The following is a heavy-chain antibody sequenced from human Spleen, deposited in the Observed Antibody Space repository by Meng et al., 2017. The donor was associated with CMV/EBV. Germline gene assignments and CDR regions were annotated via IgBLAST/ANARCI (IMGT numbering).Heavy chain of an antibody. D-gene: IGHD6-19*01. V-gene: IGHV4-61*01. CDR2: IYYSGST. J-gene: IGHJ4*02. Sequence: CSVSGGYVNSPNYYGSWILQPPGKGLEWIGYIYYSGSTRYNPSLNSRLTISMDKSKNQFSLNLYSLTAADTALYYCAREWAGSSFDYWGQGALVTVSP. CDR3: AREWAGSSFDY. CDR1: GGYVNSPNYY.